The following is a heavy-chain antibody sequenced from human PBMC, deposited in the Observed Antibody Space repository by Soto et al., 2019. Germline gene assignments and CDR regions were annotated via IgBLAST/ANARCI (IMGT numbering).Heavy chain of an antibody. CDR1: GFTFSSYP. V-gene: IGHV3-48*01. Sequence: GGSLRLSCAASGFTFSSYPMNWVRQAPGKGLEWVSYISSSSGTIYYADSVKGRFTISRDNAKNSLYLQMNSLRAEDTAVYYCASDWFYMDVWGKGTTVTVS. J-gene: IGHJ6*03. CDR3: ASDWFYMDV. CDR2: ISSSSGTI. D-gene: IGHD3-9*01.